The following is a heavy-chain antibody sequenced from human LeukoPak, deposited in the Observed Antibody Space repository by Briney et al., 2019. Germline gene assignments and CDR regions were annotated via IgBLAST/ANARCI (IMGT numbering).Heavy chain of an antibody. Sequence: GESRKIACKGSGYSFTNYWIGWVRQMPGKGREWMGIIYPGDSDTRYSPSFQGQVTISADKSITTAYLQWSSLKASDTAMYYRARLLNYDDLDYWGQGTLVIVSS. D-gene: IGHD3-22*01. V-gene: IGHV5-51*01. CDR3: ARLLNYDDLDY. J-gene: IGHJ4*02. CDR2: IYPGDSDT. CDR1: GYSFTNYW.